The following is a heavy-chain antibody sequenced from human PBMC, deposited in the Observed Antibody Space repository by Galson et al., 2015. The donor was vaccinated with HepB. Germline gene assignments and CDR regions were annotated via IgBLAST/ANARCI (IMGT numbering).Heavy chain of an antibody. V-gene: IGHV3-7*03. Sequence: SLRLSCAASGFTFSSYWMSWVRQAPGKGLEWVANIKQDGSEKYYVDSVKGRFTISRDNAKNSLYLQMNSLRAEDTAVYYCARETDIVVVPAAIRDYWGQGTLVTVSS. CDR1: GFTFSSYW. CDR3: ARETDIVVVPAAIRDY. D-gene: IGHD2-2*02. J-gene: IGHJ4*02. CDR2: IKQDGSEK.